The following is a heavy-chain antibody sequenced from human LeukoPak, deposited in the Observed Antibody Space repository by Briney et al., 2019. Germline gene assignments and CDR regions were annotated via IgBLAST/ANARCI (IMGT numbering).Heavy chain of an antibody. J-gene: IGHJ4*02. CDR2: ISSSSSYI. V-gene: IGHV3-21*01. CDR1: GFTFSSYE. D-gene: IGHD2-15*01. Sequence: GGSLRLSCAASGFTFSSYEMNWVRQAPGKGLEWVSSISSSSSYIYYADSVKGRFTISRDNAKNSLYLQMNSLRAEDTAVYYCARPAWRGSGKSDYWGQGTLVTVSS. CDR3: ARPAWRGSGKSDY.